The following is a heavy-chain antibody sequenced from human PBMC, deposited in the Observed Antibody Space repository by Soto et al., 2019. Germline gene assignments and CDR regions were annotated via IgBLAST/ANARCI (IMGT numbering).Heavy chain of an antibody. J-gene: IGHJ6*02. CDR2: IYSGGST. Sequence: PGGSLRLSCAASGFTVSSNYMSWVRQAPGKGLEWVSVIYSGGSTYYADSVKGRFTISRDNSKNTLYLQMNSLRAEDTAVYYCARTSYDFWSGYYYGMDVWGQGTTVTVSS. CDR3: ARTSYDFWSGYYYGMDV. D-gene: IGHD3-3*01. V-gene: IGHV3-53*01. CDR1: GFTVSSNY.